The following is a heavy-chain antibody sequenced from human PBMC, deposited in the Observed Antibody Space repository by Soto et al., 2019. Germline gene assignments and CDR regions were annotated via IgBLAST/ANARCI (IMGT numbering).Heavy chain of an antibody. Sequence: GGSLRLSCSASGFTFSSYAMHWVRQAPGKGLEYVSGIRGNGDPPFYADSVKGRFTISRDNSKNTLYLQMSSLSADDTAVYYCVKSRGGNNFDFFDWGQGALVTVS. V-gene: IGHV3-64D*06. CDR3: VKSRGGNNFDFFD. CDR1: GFTFSSYA. J-gene: IGHJ4*02. D-gene: IGHD5-12*01. CDR2: IRGNGDPP.